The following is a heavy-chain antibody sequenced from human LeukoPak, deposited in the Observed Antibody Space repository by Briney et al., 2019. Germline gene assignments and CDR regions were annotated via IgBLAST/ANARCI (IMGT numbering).Heavy chain of an antibody. J-gene: IGHJ4*02. CDR1: GVTFSDYY. D-gene: IGHD3-16*01. CDR3: ARDATRGGDFDY. CDR2: ISSSGSTI. Sequence: GGSLRLSCAASGVTFSDYYMSWIRQAPGKGLEWVSYISSSGSTIYYADSVKGRFTFSRDNVKDSLYLQMDSLRAEDTAVYYCARDATRGGDFDYWGQGTLVTVSS. V-gene: IGHV3-11*04.